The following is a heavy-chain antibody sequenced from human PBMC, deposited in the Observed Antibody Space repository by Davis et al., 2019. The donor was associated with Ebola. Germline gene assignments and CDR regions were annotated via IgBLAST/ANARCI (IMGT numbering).Heavy chain of an antibody. J-gene: IGHJ6*02. D-gene: IGHD2-15*01. V-gene: IGHV1-2*02. CDR2: INPNSGGT. CDR3: ASGGQYQYYYYYYGMDV. Sequence: ASVQVPCKASGYTFTGYYMHWVRQAPGQGLEWMGWINPNSGGTNYAQKFQGRVTMTRDTSISTAYMELSRLRSDDTAVYYCASGGQYQYYYYYYGMDVWGQGTTVTVSS. CDR1: GYTFTGYY.